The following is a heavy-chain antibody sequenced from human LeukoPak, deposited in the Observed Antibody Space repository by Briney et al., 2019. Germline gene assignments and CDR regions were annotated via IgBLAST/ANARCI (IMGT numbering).Heavy chain of an antibody. V-gene: IGHV4-59*01. D-gene: IGHD3-3*01. Sequence: PSETLSLTCTVSGGSISSYYWSWIRQPPGKGLEWIGYIYYSGSTNYNPSLKGRVTISVDTSKNQFSLKLSSVTAADTAVYYCAGGGVVIPTDYYFDYWGQGTLVTVSS. CDR2: IYYSGST. CDR1: GGSISSYY. J-gene: IGHJ4*02. CDR3: AGGGVVIPTDYYFDY.